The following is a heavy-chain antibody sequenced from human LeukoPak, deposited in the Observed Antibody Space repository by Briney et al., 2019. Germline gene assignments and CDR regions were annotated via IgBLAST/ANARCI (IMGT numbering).Heavy chain of an antibody. V-gene: IGHV4-30-2*01. CDR2: IYHSGST. CDR1: GGSISSGGYY. Sequence: PSETLSLTCTVSGGSISSGGYYWSWIRQPPGKGLEWIGYIYHSGSTYYNPSLKSRVTISVDRSKNQFSLKLSSVTAADTAVYYCARDSPNIVVVPAANFDYWGQGTLVTVSS. CDR3: ARDSPNIVVVPAANFDY. J-gene: IGHJ4*02. D-gene: IGHD2-2*01.